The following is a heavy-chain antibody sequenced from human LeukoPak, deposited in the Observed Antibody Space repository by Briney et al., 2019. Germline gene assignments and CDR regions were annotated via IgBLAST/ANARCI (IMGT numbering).Heavy chain of an antibody. D-gene: IGHD2-15*01. CDR1: GFTFSDYY. J-gene: IGHJ4*02. CDR3: ARVRDCSGGSCYEDYFDY. CDR2: ISSSSSYT. V-gene: IGHV3-11*05. Sequence: GGSLGLSCAASGFTFSDYYMSWIRQAPGKGLEWVSYISSSSSYTNYADSVKGRFTISRDNAKNSLYLQMNSLRAEDTAVYYCARVRDCSGGSCYEDYFDYWGQGTLATVSS.